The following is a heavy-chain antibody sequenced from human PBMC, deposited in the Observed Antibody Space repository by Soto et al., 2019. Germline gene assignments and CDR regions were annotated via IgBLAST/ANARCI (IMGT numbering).Heavy chain of an antibody. V-gene: IGHV4-30-4*01. CDR3: ARLGFTYGTASL. J-gene: IGHJ4*02. CDR2: IYYSGST. D-gene: IGHD3-10*01. Sequence: PSETLSLTCSVSGASISSGDYYWSWIRQAPGKGLEWIGHIYYSGSTHYKASLKSRVTISVDTSKTQFSLNLTSVTAADTALYYCARLGFTYGTASLWGQGTQVTVSS. CDR1: GASISSGDYY.